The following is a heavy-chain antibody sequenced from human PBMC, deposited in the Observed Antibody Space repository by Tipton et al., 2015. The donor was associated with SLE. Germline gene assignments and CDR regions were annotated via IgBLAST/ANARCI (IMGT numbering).Heavy chain of an antibody. CDR3: AREGEVDD. V-gene: IGHV3-11*01. Sequence: ISGSGGSTYYADSVKGRFTISRDNAKNSLYLQMNSLRAEDTAVYYCAREGEVDDWGQGTLVTVSS. CDR2: ISGSGGST. J-gene: IGHJ4*02.